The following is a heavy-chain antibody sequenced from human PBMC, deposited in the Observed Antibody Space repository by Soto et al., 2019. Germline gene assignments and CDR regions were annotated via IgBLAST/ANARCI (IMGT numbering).Heavy chain of an antibody. V-gene: IGHV3-23*01. J-gene: IGHJ3*02. CDR2: ISGSGVTT. D-gene: IGHD2-15*01. CDR1: GFTLSNYA. Sequence: EMQLLESGGDLVQPGGSLRLSCAASGFTLSNYAMTWVRQAPGKGLEYISAISGSGVTTYYADSMKGRFTISRDNTKNTLDLQMSTRLAVDAAVYYLAKDRDDIGMVDAFEIWGQGTMVTVSS. CDR3: AKDRDDIGMVDAFEI.